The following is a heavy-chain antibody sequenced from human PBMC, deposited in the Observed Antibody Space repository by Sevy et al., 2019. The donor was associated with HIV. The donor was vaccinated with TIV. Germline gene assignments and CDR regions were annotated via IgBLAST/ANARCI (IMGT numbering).Heavy chain of an antibody. CDR3: ARSRSYYDFWSGYGGYFDY. Sequence: GGSLRLSCAASGFTFSSYAMHWVRQAPGKGLEWVAVISYDGSNKYYADSVKGRFTISRDNSKNTPYLQMNSLRAEDTAVYYCARSRSYYDFWSGYGGYFDYWGQGTLVTVSS. CDR2: ISYDGSNK. J-gene: IGHJ4*02. D-gene: IGHD3-3*01. CDR1: GFTFSSYA. V-gene: IGHV3-30-3*01.